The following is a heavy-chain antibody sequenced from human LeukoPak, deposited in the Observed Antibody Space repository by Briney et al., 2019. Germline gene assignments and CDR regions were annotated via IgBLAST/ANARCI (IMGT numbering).Heavy chain of an antibody. D-gene: IGHD4-17*01. Sequence: PGRSLRLSCAASGFTFDDYAMHWVRQAPVKGLEWVSGISWNSGSIGYADSVKGRFTISRDNAKNSLYLQMNSLRAEDTALYYCAKDSTYGDYTFDYWGQGTLVTVSS. V-gene: IGHV3-9*01. CDR1: GFTFDDYA. CDR3: AKDSTYGDYTFDY. J-gene: IGHJ4*02. CDR2: ISWNSGSI.